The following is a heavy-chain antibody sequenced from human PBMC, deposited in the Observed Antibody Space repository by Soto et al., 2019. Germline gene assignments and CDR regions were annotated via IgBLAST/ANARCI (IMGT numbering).Heavy chain of an antibody. CDR3: ARGSYYYGSGSYYRGWFDP. CDR1: GGSFSGYY. V-gene: IGHV4-34*01. CDR2: INHSGST. Sequence: SEPLSLTCAVYGGSFSGYYWSWIRQPPGKGLEWIGEINHSGSTNYNPSLKSRVTISVATSKNQFSLKLSSVTAADTAVYYCARGSYYYGSGSYYRGWFDPWGQGTLVTVSS. D-gene: IGHD3-10*01. J-gene: IGHJ5*02.